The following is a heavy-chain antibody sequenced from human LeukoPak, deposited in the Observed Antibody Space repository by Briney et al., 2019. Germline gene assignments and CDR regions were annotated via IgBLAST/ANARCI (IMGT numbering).Heavy chain of an antibody. CDR2: IYYSGST. V-gene: IGHV4-59*08. D-gene: IGHD5-12*01. Sequence: KTSETLSLTSTVSGGSISSYYWSWIRQPPGKGLEWIGYIYYSGSTNYNPSLKSRATISVDTSKNQFSLKLSSVTAADTAVYYCARSPRDPRGYFDYWGQGTLVTVSS. CDR3: ARSPRDPRGYFDY. CDR1: GGSISSYY. J-gene: IGHJ4*02.